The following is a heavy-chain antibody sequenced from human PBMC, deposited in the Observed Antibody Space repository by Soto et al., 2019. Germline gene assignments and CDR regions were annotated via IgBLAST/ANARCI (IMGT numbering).Heavy chain of an antibody. D-gene: IGHD1-26*01. CDR1: GGTIRRWY. CDR3: ARRYGSAIDY. J-gene: IGHJ4*02. V-gene: IGHV4-59*08. CDR2: IYYSGST. Sequence: SETLSPTCPVSGGTIRRWYWSLIRQPPGKGLEWIGYIYYSGSTNCNPSLKSRVTISVDTSKNQFSLKLSSVTAADTAVYYCARRYGSAIDYWGQGTLVTVSS.